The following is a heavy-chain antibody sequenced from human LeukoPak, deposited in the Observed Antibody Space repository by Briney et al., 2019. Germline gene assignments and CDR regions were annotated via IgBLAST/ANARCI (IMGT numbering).Heavy chain of an antibody. V-gene: IGHV3-53*01. CDR1: GFTVSSNY. D-gene: IGHD6-13*01. CDR3: ARAIGIAATIPY. J-gene: IGHJ4*02. CDR2: IYSGGST. Sequence: GGSLRLSCAASGFTVSSNYMSWVRQAPGRGLEWVSVIYSGGSTYYADSVKGRFTISRDNSKNTLYLQMYSLRAEDTAVYYCARAIGIAATIPYWGQGTLVTVSS.